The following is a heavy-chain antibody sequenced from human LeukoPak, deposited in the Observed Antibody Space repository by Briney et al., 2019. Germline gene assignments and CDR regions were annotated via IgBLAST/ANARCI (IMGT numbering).Heavy chain of an antibody. J-gene: IGHJ4*02. CDR3: ARDLVGAPDY. Sequence: WISSISSSTSYIYYADSVKGRFTISRDNAKNSLYLQMNSLRVEDTAVYYCARDLVGAPDYWGQGTLVSVSS. V-gene: IGHV3-21*01. D-gene: IGHD1-26*01. CDR2: ISSSTSYI.